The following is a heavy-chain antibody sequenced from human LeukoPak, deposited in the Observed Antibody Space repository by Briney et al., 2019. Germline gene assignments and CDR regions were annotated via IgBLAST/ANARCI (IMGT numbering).Heavy chain of an antibody. Sequence: PSETLSLTCTVSGGSISSFYWSWIRQPPGKGLEWIGYIYYSGSTKYNPSLKSRVTISVDTSKNQFSLKLSSVTAADTAVYYCATRGSSSWFGEFDHWGQGTLVTVSS. V-gene: IGHV4-59*01. CDR3: ATRGSSSWFGEFDH. D-gene: IGHD6-13*01. J-gene: IGHJ5*02. CDR1: GGSISSFY. CDR2: IYYSGST.